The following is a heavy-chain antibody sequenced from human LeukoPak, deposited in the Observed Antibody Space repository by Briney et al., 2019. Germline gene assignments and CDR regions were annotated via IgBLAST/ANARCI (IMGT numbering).Heavy chain of an antibody. V-gene: IGHV1-2*02. D-gene: IGHD4-17*01. CDR1: GYIFTAYY. Sequence: GASVKVSCKASGYIFTAYYMHWVRQAPGQGLEWMGWINPNSGGVNYAQKFQGRITMTRDTSISTVSMELSSLRSDDTAIYYCARGDHYGDYFSRAFDIWGQGTVVTVSS. CDR2: INPNSGGV. CDR3: ARGDHYGDYFSRAFDI. J-gene: IGHJ3*02.